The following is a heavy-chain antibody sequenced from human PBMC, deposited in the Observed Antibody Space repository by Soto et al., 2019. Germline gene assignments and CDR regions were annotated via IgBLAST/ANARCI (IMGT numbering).Heavy chain of an antibody. CDR1: GFTFSSYG. Sequence: GSLRLSCAASGFTFSSYGMHWVRQAPGKGLEWVAVISYDGSNKYYADSVKGRFTISRDNSKNTLYLQMNSLRAEDTAVYYCAKDNGSPEGYDAFDIWGQGTMVTVSS. CDR3: AKDNGSPEGYDAFDI. V-gene: IGHV3-30*18. D-gene: IGHD1-26*01. J-gene: IGHJ3*02. CDR2: ISYDGSNK.